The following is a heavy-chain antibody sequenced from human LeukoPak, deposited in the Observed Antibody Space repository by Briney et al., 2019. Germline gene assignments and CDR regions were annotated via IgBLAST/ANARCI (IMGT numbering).Heavy chain of an antibody. D-gene: IGHD4-17*01. Sequence: NSSESLSLTCTVSGGSISSGDYYWSWIRQPPGKGLEWIGYIYYSESTYYNPSLKGRVTISVDTSKNQFSLKLSSVTAADTAVYYCARETTVTGYGMDVWGQGTMVTVSS. V-gene: IGHV4-30-4*01. CDR2: IYYSEST. CDR1: GGSISSGDYY. CDR3: ARETTVTGYGMDV. J-gene: IGHJ6*02.